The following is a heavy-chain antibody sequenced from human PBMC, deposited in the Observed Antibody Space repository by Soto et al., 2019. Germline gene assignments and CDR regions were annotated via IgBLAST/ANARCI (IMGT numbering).Heavy chain of an antibody. V-gene: IGHV4-59*01. CDR1: GCSISSYY. CDR3: ARDLKGSTCYDY. CDR2: IYYSGST. J-gene: IGHJ4*02. D-gene: IGHD6-13*01. Sequence: SETLSLTCTVSGCSISSYYWSWIRQPPGKGLEWIGYIYYSGSTNYNPSLKSRVSISVDTSKNQFSLKLSSVTAADTAVYYCARDLKGSTCYDYWGQGTLVTVS.